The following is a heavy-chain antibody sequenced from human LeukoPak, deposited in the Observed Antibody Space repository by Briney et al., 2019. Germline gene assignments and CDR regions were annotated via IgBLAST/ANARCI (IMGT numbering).Heavy chain of an antibody. CDR3: ARGEYFYDSSGYLY. Sequence: PSETLSLTCTVSGYSISSGYYWGWIRQPPGKGLEWIGSIHHSGSTYYNPSLKSRVTISVDTSKNQFSLRLSSVTAADTAVYYCARGEYFYDSSGYLYWGQGTLVTVSS. CDR1: GYSISSGYY. V-gene: IGHV4-38-2*02. CDR2: IHHSGST. D-gene: IGHD3-22*01. J-gene: IGHJ4*02.